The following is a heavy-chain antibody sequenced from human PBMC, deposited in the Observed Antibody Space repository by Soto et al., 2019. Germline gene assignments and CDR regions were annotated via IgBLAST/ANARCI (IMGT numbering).Heavy chain of an antibody. D-gene: IGHD3-3*01. CDR1: GFTFSSYA. CDR3: AIPFLEWLQPPTDY. V-gene: IGHV3-23*01. Sequence: PGGSLRLSCAASGFTFSSYAMSWVRQAPGKGLEWVSAISGSGGSTYYADSVKGRFTISRDNSKNTLYLQMNSLRAEDTAVYYCAIPFLEWLQPPTDYWGQGTLVTVSS. CDR2: ISGSGGST. J-gene: IGHJ4*02.